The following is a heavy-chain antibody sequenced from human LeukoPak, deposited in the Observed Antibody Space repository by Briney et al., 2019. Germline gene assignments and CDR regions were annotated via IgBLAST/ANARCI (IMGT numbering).Heavy chain of an antibody. CDR1: GGSISSSSYY. J-gene: IGHJ5*02. Sequence: SETLSLTCTVSGGSISSSSYYWGWIRQPPGKGLEWIGSIYYSGSTYYNPSLKSRVTISVNTSKNQFSLKLSSVTDADTAVYYCARVMDCSGGSCYSLNWFDLWGQGTLVTVSS. V-gene: IGHV4-39*07. CDR2: IYYSGST. D-gene: IGHD2-15*01. CDR3: ARVMDCSGGSCYSLNWFDL.